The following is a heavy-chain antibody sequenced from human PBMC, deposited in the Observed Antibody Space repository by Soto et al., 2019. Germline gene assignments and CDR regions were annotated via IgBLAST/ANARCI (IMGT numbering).Heavy chain of an antibody. CDR3: AKGARYFDWLSFDY. V-gene: IGHV3-23*01. J-gene: IGHJ4*02. D-gene: IGHD3-9*01. CDR2: IGGSDGAT. Sequence: RLLRVPCAAAGFTVSSNYMTWVRQAPGKGLEWVSAIGGSDGATYYADSVKGRFTISRNNSRNTLYLQMNSLRAEDTALYYCAKGARYFDWLSFDYWGQGILVTVSS. CDR1: GFTVSSNY.